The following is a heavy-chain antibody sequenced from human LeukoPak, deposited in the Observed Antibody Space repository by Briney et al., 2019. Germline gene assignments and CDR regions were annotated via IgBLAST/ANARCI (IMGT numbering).Heavy chain of an antibody. D-gene: IGHD2-2*01. CDR2: TYYRSTWYN. J-gene: IGHJ5*02. V-gene: IGHV6-1*01. Sequence: SQTLSLTCASSGDSVPSNSVTWNWLRQSLSRGLEWLGRTYYRSTWYNDYAVSVRGQITVNPDTSKNQFSLHLNSVTPEDTAVYYCARRLTQYDCFDPWGQGILVTVSS. CDR3: ARRLTQYDCFDP. CDR1: GDSVPSNSVT.